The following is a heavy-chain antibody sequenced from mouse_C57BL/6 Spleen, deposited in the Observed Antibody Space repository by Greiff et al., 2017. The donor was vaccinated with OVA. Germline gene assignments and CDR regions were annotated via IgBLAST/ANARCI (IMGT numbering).Heavy chain of an antibody. J-gene: IGHJ2*01. CDR2: ISSGSSTI. D-gene: IGHD5-1*01. V-gene: IGHV5-17*01. CDR3: ARRSTEGYFDY. CDR1: GFTFSDYG. Sequence: EVQLQESGGGLVKPGGSLKLSCAASGFTFSDYGMHWVRQAPEKGLEWVAYISSGSSTIYYADTVKGRFTISRDNAKNTLFLQMTSLRSEDTAMYYCARRSTEGYFDYWGQGTTLTVSS.